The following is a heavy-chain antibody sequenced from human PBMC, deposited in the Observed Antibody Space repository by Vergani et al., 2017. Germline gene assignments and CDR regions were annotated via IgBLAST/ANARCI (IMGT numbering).Heavy chain of an antibody. D-gene: IGHD3-9*01. V-gene: IGHV4-4*02. J-gene: IGHJ4*02. Sequence: QVQLQESGPGLVKPSGTLSLTCAVSGGSISSSTWWSWVRQPPGKGLAWIGEIYHSGSTNYNPSLKSRVTISVDKSKNQFSLKLSSVTAADTAVYYCARVGRDYDILTGYYRWTRIDYWGQGTLVTVSS. CDR3: ARVGRDYDILTGYYRWTRIDY. CDR1: GGSISSSTW. CDR2: IYHSGST.